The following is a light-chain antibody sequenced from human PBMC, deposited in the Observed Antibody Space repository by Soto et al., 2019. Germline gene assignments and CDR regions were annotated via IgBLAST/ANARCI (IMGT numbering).Light chain of an antibody. V-gene: IGLV1-40*01. CDR1: SSNIGAGYD. J-gene: IGLJ2*01. CDR3: QSYDSSLSGYVV. CDR2: GNS. Sequence: QSVLTQPPSVSGAPGQRVIISCTGSSSNIGAGYDVHWYQQLPGTAPKLLIYGNSNRPSGVPDRFSGSKSGTSASLAITGLQAEDEAYYYCQSYDSSLSGYVVFGGGTKLTVL.